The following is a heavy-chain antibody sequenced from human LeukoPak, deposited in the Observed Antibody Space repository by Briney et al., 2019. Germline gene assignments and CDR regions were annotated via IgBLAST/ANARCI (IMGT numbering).Heavy chain of an antibody. CDR2: IYYSGST. D-gene: IGHD3-3*01. CDR3: ARGAHGITIFGVVIPNWFDH. CDR1: GGSISSSSYY. J-gene: IGHJ5*02. Sequence: SETLSLTCTVSGGSISSSSYYWGWIRQPPGQGLEWIVSIYYSGSTYYNPSLKSRVTISVDTSKNQFSLKLSSVTAADTAVYYCARGAHGITIFGVVIPNWFDHWGQGTLVTVSS. V-gene: IGHV4-39*07.